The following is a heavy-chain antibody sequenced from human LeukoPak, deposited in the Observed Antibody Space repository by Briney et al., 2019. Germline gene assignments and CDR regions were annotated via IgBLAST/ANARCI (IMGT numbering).Heavy chain of an antibody. V-gene: IGHV4-59*01. CDR3: ARRSSSWKNWFDP. CDR1: GGSISSYY. CDR2: IYYSGTT. D-gene: IGHD6-13*01. J-gene: IGHJ5*02. Sequence: SETLSLTCTVSGGSISSYYWSWIRQPPGKGLEWIGCIYYSGTTNYNPSLKSRVTMSVDMSKNQFSLKLSSVTAADTAVYYCARRSSSWKNWFDPWGQGTLVTVSS.